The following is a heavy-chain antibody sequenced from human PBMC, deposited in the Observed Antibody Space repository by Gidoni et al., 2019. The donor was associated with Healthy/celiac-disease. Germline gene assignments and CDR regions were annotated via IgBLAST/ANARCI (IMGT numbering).Heavy chain of an antibody. Sequence: EVQLLESGGGLVQPGGSLRPSIPASGFTFSSYAMSWVRQAPGKGMEWVSASSGRGGSTYYADSVKGRFTISRDNSKNTLYLQMNSLRAEDTAVYYCAKQVPVTMVRGPLDYWGQGTLVTVSS. CDR2: SSGRGGST. CDR3: AKQVPVTMVRGPLDY. V-gene: IGHV3-23*01. CDR1: GFTFSSYA. D-gene: IGHD3-10*01. J-gene: IGHJ4*02.